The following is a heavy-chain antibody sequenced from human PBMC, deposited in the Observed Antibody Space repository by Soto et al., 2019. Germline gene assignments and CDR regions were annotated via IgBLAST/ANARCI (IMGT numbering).Heavy chain of an antibody. CDR3: PRVAHPPPPSGTTPYYYYDGMDA. J-gene: IGHJ6*02. CDR2: IYPGDSDT. Sequence: PGESLKISCKGSGYSFTSYWIGWVRQMPGKGLEWMGIIYPGDSDTRYSPSFQGQVTISADKSISTAYLQWSSLKASDTAMYYCPRVAHPPPPSGTTPYYYYDGMDAWGQGTTVTVSS. D-gene: IGHD4-17*01. V-gene: IGHV5-51*01. CDR1: GYSFTSYW.